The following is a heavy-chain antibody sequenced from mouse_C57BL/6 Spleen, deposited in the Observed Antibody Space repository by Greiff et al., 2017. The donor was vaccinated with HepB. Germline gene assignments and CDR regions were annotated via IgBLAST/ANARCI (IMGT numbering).Heavy chain of an antibody. CDR2: INPNNGGT. CDR1: GYTFTDYY. J-gene: IGHJ1*03. D-gene: IGHD1-1*01. Sequence: VQLQQSGPELVKPGASVKISCKASGYTFTDYYMNWVKQSHGKSLEWIGDINPNNGGTSYNQKFKGKATLTVDKSSSTAYMELRSLTSEDSAVYYCARPGSSDGYFDVWGTGTTVTVSS. V-gene: IGHV1-26*01. CDR3: ARPGSSDGYFDV.